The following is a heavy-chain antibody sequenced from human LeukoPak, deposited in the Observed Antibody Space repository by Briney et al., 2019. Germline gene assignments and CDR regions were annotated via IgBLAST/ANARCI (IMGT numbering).Heavy chain of an antibody. D-gene: IGHD5-18*01. CDR1: GGSISSGSYY. CDR3: ARDRTQRGYSYAHYWDKWFDP. J-gene: IGHJ5*02. V-gene: IGHV4-61*02. Sequence: SETLSLTCTVSGGSISSGSYYWSWIRQPAGKGLEWIGRIYTSGSTNYNPSLKSRVTISVDTSKNQFSLKLSSVTAADTAVYYCARDRTQRGYSYAHYWDKWFDPWGQGTLVTVSS. CDR2: IYTSGST.